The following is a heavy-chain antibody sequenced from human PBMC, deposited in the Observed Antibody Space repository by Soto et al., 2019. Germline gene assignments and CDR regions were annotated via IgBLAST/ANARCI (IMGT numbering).Heavy chain of an antibody. CDR3: AKAYSGPFDV. CDR2: ISYDGSRK. CDR1: GFHFRSYD. V-gene: IGHV3-30*18. D-gene: IGHD1-26*01. Sequence: PGGSETLLCGSGFHFRSYDIHWVCQAPGKGLEWVALISYDGSRKYYADSVKGLFTISRDNSKNTLYLQVNSLRAEDTAVYYCAKAYSGPFDVWGQGTMVTVSS. J-gene: IGHJ3*01.